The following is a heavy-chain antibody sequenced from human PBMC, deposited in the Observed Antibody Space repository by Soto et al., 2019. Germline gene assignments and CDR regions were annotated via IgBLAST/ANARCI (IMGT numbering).Heavy chain of an antibody. Sequence: SETLSLTCTVSGGSISSGGYYWSWIRQHPGKGLEWIGYIYDSGSTYYNPSLKSRVTISLDTSKNQFSLKLSSVTAADTAVYYCARHYYDSSGSHGLGVWGQGTTVTVSS. CDR2: IYDSGST. CDR3: ARHYYDSSGSHGLGV. V-gene: IGHV4-31*03. CDR1: GGSISSGGYY. D-gene: IGHD3-22*01. J-gene: IGHJ6*02.